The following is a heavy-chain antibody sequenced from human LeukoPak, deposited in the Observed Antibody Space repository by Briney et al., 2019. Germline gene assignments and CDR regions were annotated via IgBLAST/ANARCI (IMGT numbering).Heavy chain of an antibody. D-gene: IGHD1-1*01. V-gene: IGHV1-18*01. CDR3: ARDLSSYKWNDGVDY. J-gene: IGHJ4*02. Sequence: ASVKVSCKASGGTFSNYAIGWVRQAPGQGLEWMGWIGAYSGNTIYAEKLQGRVTMTTDTSTSTAYMELRSLRSDDTAVYYCARDLSSYKWNDGVDYWGQGTLVTVSS. CDR1: GGTFSNYA. CDR2: IGAYSGNT.